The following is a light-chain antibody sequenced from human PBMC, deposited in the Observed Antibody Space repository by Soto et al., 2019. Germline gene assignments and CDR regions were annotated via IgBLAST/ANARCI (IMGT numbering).Light chain of an antibody. CDR3: QQYDNLPPT. J-gene: IGKJ1*01. CDR1: QDISNY. V-gene: IGKV1-33*01. Sequence: DIQMTQSPSSLSASVGDRVTITCQASQDISNYLNWYQQKPGKAPKLLIYDASNLETGVPSRFSGSGSGTDFTFTISSLQPEDIATYYCQQYDNLPPTVGQGTKVDSK. CDR2: DAS.